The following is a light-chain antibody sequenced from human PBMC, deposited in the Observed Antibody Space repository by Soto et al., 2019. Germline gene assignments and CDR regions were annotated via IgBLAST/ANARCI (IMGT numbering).Light chain of an antibody. CDR1: QSVGTN. CDR2: GAS. V-gene: IGKV3-15*01. CDR3: HQYNSWPHT. Sequence: EIVMTQSPATLSVSPGGRATLSCRASQSVGTNLAWYQQKPGQALRLLFYGASTRATGIPARFSGSGSGTEFTLTISSLQSEDFAVYFCHQYNSWPHTFGQGTKLDI. J-gene: IGKJ2*01.